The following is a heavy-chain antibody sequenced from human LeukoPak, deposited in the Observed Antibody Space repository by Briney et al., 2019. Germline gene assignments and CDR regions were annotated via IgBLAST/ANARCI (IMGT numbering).Heavy chain of an antibody. CDR3: ARSILPGIAVAGLYYYMDV. D-gene: IGHD6-19*01. Sequence: SETLSLTCTVSGGSISSSSYYWGWIRQPPGKGLEWIGSIYYSGSTYYNPSLKSRVTISVDTSKNQFSLKLSSVTAADTAVYYCARSILPGIAVAGLYYYMDVWGKGTTVTVSS. V-gene: IGHV4-39*07. CDR2: IYYSGST. CDR1: GGSISSSSYY. J-gene: IGHJ6*03.